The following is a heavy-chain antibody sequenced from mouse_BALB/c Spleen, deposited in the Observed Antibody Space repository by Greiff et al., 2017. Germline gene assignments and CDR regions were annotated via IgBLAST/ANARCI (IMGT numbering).Heavy chain of an antibody. CDR2: ISSGGSYT. CDR3: ARHETTVVATDRYFDY. J-gene: IGHJ2*01. CDR1: GFTFSSYG. D-gene: IGHD1-1*01. V-gene: IGHV5-6*02. Sequence: EVKLVESGGDLVKPGGSLKLSCAASGFTFSSYGMSWVRQTPDKRLEWVATISSGGSYTYYPDSVKGRFTISRDTAKNTLYLQMSSLKSEDTAMYYCARHETTVVATDRYFDYWGQGTTLTVSS.